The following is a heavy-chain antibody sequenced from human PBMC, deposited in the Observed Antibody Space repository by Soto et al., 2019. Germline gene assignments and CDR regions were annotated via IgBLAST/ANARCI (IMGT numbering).Heavy chain of an antibody. D-gene: IGHD3-10*01. V-gene: IGHV1-69*12. CDR2: IIPIFGTA. Sequence: QVQLVQSGAAVKKPGSSVKVSCKASGGTFSSYAISWVRQAPGQGLEWLGGIIPIFGTANYAQKFQGRVTITADESTSTAYMELSSMRSEDTAVYYCARVWFGESSFDLWGRVTLVTVSS. CDR1: GGTFSSYA. J-gene: IGHJ2*01. CDR3: ARVWFGESSFDL.